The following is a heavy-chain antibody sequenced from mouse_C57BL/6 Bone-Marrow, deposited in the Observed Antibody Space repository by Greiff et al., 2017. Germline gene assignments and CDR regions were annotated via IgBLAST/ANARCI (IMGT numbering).Heavy chain of an antibody. CDR3: VRRGFAY. J-gene: IGHJ3*01. CDR1: GFSFNTYA. V-gene: IGHV10-1*01. CDR2: IRSKSNNYAT. Sequence: EVQRVESGGGLVQPKGSLKLSCAASGFSFNTYAMNWVRQAPGKGLEWVARIRSKSNNYATYYAESVKDRFTISRDDSESMLYLQMNNLKTEDTAMYYCVRRGFAYWGQGTLVTVSA.